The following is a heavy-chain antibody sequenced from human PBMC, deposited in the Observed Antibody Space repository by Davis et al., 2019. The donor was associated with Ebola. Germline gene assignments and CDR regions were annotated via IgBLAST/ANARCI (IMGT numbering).Heavy chain of an antibody. CDR3: ARESIVVVIAIFHYGMDV. V-gene: IGHV3-7*01. CDR2: IKQDGSEK. CDR1: GFTFSSYW. D-gene: IGHD2-21*01. J-gene: IGHJ6*02. Sequence: GGSLRLSCAASGFTFSSYWMSWVRQAPGKGLEWVANIKQDGSEKYYVDSVKGQFTISRDNAKNSLYLQMNSLRAEDTAVYYCARESIVVVIAIFHYGMDVWGQGTTVTVSS.